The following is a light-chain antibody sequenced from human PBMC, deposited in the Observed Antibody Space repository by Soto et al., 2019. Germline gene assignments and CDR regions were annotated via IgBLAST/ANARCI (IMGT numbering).Light chain of an antibody. CDR3: QQYRMSPNT. Sequence: EIVLTQSPATLSLSPGERATLSCRASQSVSSYLAWYQQKPGQAPRLLIYGASTRAPGFPARFSGSGSGTDFSLTIRGLKPEDFAVYYCQQYRMSPNTCGQGTRRRL. V-gene: IGKV3-20*01. J-gene: IGKJ5*01. CDR2: GAS. CDR1: QSVSSY.